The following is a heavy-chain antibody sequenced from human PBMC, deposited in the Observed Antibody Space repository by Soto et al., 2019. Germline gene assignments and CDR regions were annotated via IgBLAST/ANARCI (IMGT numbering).Heavy chain of an antibody. Sequence: QVQVVESGGGVVQPGRSLRLSCATSGFAFSNFGMHWVRQVPGKGLEWVAVIWHNGKNKDYADYAKGRFTISRDNSKNILYLEMNSLRVEDTAIYYCARDPGQDEAMDYWGQGPWSPSPQ. CDR2: IWHNGKNK. V-gene: IGHV3-33*04. J-gene: IGHJ4*02. CDR3: ARDPGQDEAMDY. CDR1: GFAFSNFG.